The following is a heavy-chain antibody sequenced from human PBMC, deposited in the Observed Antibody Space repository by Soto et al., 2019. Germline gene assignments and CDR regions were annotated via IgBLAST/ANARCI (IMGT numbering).Heavy chain of an antibody. CDR1: GGTFSSYA. V-gene: IGHV1-69*12. CDR3: VRGAGSRYDYYFYAMDV. D-gene: IGHD6-13*01. Sequence: QVQLVQSGAEVKKPGSSVKVSCKASGGTFSSYAISWVRQAPGQGLEWMGGIIPIFGTANYAQKFQGRVTITADESTSTAYTELSSLRSEDTAVYYCVRGAGSRYDYYFYAMDVWGQGTTVTVSS. CDR2: IIPIFGTA. J-gene: IGHJ6*02.